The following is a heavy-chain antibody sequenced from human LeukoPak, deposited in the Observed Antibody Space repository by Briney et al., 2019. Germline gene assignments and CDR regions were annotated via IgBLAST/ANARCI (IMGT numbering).Heavy chain of an antibody. D-gene: IGHD6-6*01. CDR1: GYTFTGYY. CDR3: ARSGSSSSESDY. V-gene: IGHV1-2*02. J-gene: IGHJ4*02. CDR2: INPNSGGT. Sequence: ASVKVSCKASGYTFTGYYMHWVRQAPGQGLGWMGWINPNSGGTNYAQKFQGRVTMTRDTSISTAYMELSRLRSDDTAVYYCARSGSSSSESDYWGQGTLVTVSS.